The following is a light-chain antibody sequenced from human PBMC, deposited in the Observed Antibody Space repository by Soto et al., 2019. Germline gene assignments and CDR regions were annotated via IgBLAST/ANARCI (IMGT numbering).Light chain of an antibody. V-gene: IGKV1-5*01. Sequence: DIQMTQSPSTLSASVGDRVTITCRASQSISSWLAWYQQKPGQAPKLLIYDASSLESGVPSRFSGSGSGTEFTLTISSLQSEDFAVYFCQQYNNWPPWTFGQGTKVDIK. J-gene: IGKJ1*01. CDR2: DAS. CDR3: QQYNNWPPWT. CDR1: QSISSW.